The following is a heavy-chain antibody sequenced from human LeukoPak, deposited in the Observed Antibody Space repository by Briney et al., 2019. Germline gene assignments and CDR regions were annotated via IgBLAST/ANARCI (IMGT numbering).Heavy chain of an antibody. CDR2: IIPILGIA. CDR1: GGTFSSYA. Sequence: SVKVSCKASGGTFSSYAISWVRQAPGQGLEWMGRIIPILGIANYAQKFQGRVTITADKSTSTAYMELSSLRSEDTAVYYCARDDPYCSGGSCYSSGVFDYWGQGTLVTVSS. CDR3: ARDDPYCSGGSCYSSGVFDY. D-gene: IGHD2-15*01. V-gene: IGHV1-69*04. J-gene: IGHJ4*02.